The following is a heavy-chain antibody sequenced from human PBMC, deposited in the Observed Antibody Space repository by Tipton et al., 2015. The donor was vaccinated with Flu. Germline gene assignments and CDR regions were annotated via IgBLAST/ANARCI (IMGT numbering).Heavy chain of an antibody. CDR1: GSTFSSYG. CDR2: IWYDGSNK. Sequence: SLRLSCAASGSTFSSYGMHWVRQAPGKGLEWVAVIWYDGSNKYYADSVKGRFTISRDNSKNTLYLQMNSLRAEDTAVYYCAREKERGYGIYYFDYWGQGTLVTVSS. CDR3: AREKERGYGIYYFDY. V-gene: IGHV3-33*01. D-gene: IGHD5-12*01. J-gene: IGHJ4*02.